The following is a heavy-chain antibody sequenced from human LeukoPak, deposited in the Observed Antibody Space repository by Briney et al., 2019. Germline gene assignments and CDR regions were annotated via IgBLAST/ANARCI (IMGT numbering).Heavy chain of an antibody. CDR1: GGSIISGGYY. Sequence: SETLSLTCTVSGGSIISGGYYWSWIRQHPGKGLEWIGYIYYSGSTYYNPSLKSRVTISVDTSKNQFSLKLSSVTAADTAVYYCAAGEATAMVYWAQGTLVTVP. CDR3: AAGEATAMVY. D-gene: IGHD5-18*01. CDR2: IYYSGST. J-gene: IGHJ4*02. V-gene: IGHV4-31*03.